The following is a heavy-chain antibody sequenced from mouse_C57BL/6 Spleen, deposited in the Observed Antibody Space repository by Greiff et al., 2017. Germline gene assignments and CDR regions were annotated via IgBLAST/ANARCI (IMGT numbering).Heavy chain of an antibody. CDR1: GYTFTSYW. D-gene: IGHD2-14*01. Sequence: QVQLQQPGAELVKPGASVKLSCKASGYTFTSYWMQWVKQRPGQGLEWIGEIDPSGSYTNYNQKFKGKATLTVDTSSSTAYMQLSSLTSEDSAVYYGARRNRKGGYAMDYWGQGTSVTVSS. CDR2: IDPSGSYT. J-gene: IGHJ4*01. V-gene: IGHV1-50*01. CDR3: ARRNRKGGYAMDY.